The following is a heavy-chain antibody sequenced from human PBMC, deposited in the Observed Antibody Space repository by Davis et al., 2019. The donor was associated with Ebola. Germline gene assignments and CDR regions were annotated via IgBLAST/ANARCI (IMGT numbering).Heavy chain of an antibody. CDR2: ISYDGSNK. CDR3: AKDGLRNWYFDL. CDR1: GFTFSSYG. J-gene: IGHJ2*01. V-gene: IGHV3-30*18. Sequence: PGGSLRLSCAASGFTFSSYGMHWVRQAPGKGLEWVAVISYDGSNKYYADSVKGRFTISRDNSKNTLYLQMNSLRAKDTAVYYCAKDGLRNWYFDLWGRGTLVTVSS.